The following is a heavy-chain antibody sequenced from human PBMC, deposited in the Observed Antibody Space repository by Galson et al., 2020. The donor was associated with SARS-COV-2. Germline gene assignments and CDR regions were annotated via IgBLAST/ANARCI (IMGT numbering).Heavy chain of an antibody. CDR2: LRSKNYGGTT. CDR3: TSGRYSV. D-gene: IGHD2-15*01. CDR1: GFTFGDYA. V-gene: IGHV3-49*04. J-gene: IGHJ4*02. Sequence: GGSLRLSCTASGFTFGDYAMTWVRQAPGKGLEWVSLLRSKNYGGTTEYAASVKGRFTISRDDAKGIGYLQMNSLKTEDTGIYYCTSGRYSVWGPGTLVAVSS.